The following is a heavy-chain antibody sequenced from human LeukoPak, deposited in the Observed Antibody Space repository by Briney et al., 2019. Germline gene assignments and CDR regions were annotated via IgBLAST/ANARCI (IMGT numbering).Heavy chain of an antibody. J-gene: IGHJ4*02. D-gene: IGHD6-13*01. V-gene: IGHV4-61*01. CDR1: GGSISSSSYY. Sequence: PSETLSLTCTVSGGSISSSSYYWGWIRQPPGKGLEWIGYIYYSGSTNYNPSLKSRVTISVDTSKNQFSLKLSSVTAADTAVYYCARDVVAAAGRLWDYWGQGTLVTVSS. CDR2: IYYSGST. CDR3: ARDVVAAAGRLWDY.